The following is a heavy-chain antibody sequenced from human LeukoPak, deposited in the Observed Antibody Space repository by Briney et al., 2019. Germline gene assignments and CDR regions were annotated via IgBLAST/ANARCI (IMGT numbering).Heavy chain of an antibody. CDR1: GISISTYY. CDR2: IYTSGNT. D-gene: IGHD6-25*01. Sequence: PSETLSLTCAVSGISISTYYWSWIRQPAGKGLEWIGRIYTSGNTNYKPSLKSRLTISVDKSKNHLSLKLSSLTAADTAFYYCAGGPSGAAYDWGHGTLVTVSS. V-gene: IGHV4-4*07. CDR3: AGGPSGAAYD. J-gene: IGHJ4*01.